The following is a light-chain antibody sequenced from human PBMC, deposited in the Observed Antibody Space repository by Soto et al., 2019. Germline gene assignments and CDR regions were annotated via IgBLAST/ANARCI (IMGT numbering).Light chain of an antibody. CDR3: QQSYSNPWT. Sequence: DIQMTQSPSSLSASVGDRVTITCRASQSISSYLNWYQQKPGKAPKLPIYAASSLQSGVPSRFSGSGSGTDFTLTISSLQPEDFATYYCQQSYSNPWTFGQGTKVEIK. V-gene: IGKV1-39*01. J-gene: IGKJ1*01. CDR1: QSISSY. CDR2: AAS.